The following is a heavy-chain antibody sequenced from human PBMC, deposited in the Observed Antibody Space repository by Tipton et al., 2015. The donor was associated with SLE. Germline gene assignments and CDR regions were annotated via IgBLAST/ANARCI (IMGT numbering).Heavy chain of an antibody. CDR1: RVSIPSVSRGSYY. CDR2: IYTTGSP. V-gene: IGHV4-61*02. J-gene: IGHJ4*02. Sequence: LRLSCTVSRVSIPSVSRGSYYWGCARQPAGKGLEWIGRIYTTGSPYYNPSPKSRVTIDIDMSKNQSSLNLSSVTPADTAVYYCARAPFFYDSSGDYSDWGQGTLVTFSS. CDR3: ARAPFFYDSSGDYSD. D-gene: IGHD3-22*01.